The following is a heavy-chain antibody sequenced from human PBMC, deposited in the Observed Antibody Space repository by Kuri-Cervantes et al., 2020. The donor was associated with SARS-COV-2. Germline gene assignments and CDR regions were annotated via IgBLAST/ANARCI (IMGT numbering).Heavy chain of an antibody. CDR3: AKDSLLEVKFDY. J-gene: IGHJ4*02. V-gene: IGHV3-30*02. Sequence: GGSPRLSCAASGFTFSSYGMHWVRQAPGKGLEWVAFIRYDGSNKYYADSVKGRFTISRDNSKNTLYLQMNSLRAEDTAVYYCAKDSLLEVKFDYWGQGTLVTVSS. D-gene: IGHD1-1*01. CDR2: IRYDGSNK. CDR1: GFTFSSYG.